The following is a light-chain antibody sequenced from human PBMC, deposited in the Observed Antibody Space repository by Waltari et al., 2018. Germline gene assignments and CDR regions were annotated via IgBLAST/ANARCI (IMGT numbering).Light chain of an antibody. V-gene: IGKV1-39*01. CDR3: QQGSSTPLT. J-gene: IGKJ3*01. CDR2: AAS. Sequence: DIQMTQSPSSLSASVGDRVTITCRASQSISTYLNWYQQKPGKAPKLLIFAASSLQSGVPSRFSGSASGTDFTLTISSLQPEDFATYYCQQGSSTPLTFGPGTKVDIK. CDR1: QSISTY.